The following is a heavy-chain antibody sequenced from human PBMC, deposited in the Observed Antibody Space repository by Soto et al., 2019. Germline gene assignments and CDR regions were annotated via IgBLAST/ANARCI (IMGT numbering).Heavy chain of an antibody. CDR3: ARRIAVAGTYDH. Sequence: PGGSLRLSCAASGFTFNSYWMHWVRQVPGKGLECASRVGGDGTTTHYADSVKGRFTISRDNAKNTLYLQMNSLRAEDSAVYLCARRIAVAGTYDHWGQGTLVTVSS. J-gene: IGHJ4*02. V-gene: IGHV3-74*01. D-gene: IGHD6-19*01. CDR1: GFTFNSYW. CDR2: VGGDGTTT.